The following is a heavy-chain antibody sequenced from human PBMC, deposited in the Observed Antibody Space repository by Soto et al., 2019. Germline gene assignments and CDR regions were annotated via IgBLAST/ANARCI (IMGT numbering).Heavy chain of an antibody. Sequence: QVQLVESGGGVVQPGRSLSLSCAASGFAFKSFGMYWVRQAPGKRLEWVAIISYDGRNEHYTAAVKGRFTISRDNSKNTVFLQMSSVGPEATGVYYCAKIGETLGVLDLWGQGSLVTVSS. CDR1: GFAFKSFG. J-gene: IGHJ4*02. D-gene: IGHD1-26*01. V-gene: IGHV3-30*18. CDR2: ISYDGRNE. CDR3: AKIGETLGVLDL.